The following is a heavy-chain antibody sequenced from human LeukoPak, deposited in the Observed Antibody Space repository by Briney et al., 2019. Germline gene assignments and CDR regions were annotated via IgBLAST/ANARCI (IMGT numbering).Heavy chain of an antibody. CDR2: INPNSGGT. CDR1: GFTFISSA. Sequence: ASVKVSCKVSGFTFISSAMQWVRQARGQRLEWMGWINPNSGGTNYAQKFQGWVTMTRDTSISTAYMELSRLRSDDTAVYYCARDWVAAAGPYYYYYGMDVWGQGTTVTVSS. V-gene: IGHV1-2*04. J-gene: IGHJ6*02. CDR3: ARDWVAAAGPYYYYYGMDV. D-gene: IGHD6-13*01.